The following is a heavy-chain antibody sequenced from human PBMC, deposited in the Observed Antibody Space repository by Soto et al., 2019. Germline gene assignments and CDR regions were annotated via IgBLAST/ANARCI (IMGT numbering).Heavy chain of an antibody. V-gene: IGHV4-59*01. J-gene: IGHJ6*03. D-gene: IGHD2-2*01. CDR2: IYYSGST. CDR3: AGGSKRVPAAQFRYYYMEV. Sequence: PSETLSLTCTVSGGSISSYYWSWIRQPPGKGLEWIGYIYYSGSTNYNPSLKSRVTISVDTSKNQFSLKLSSVTAADTAVYYCAGGSKRVPAAQFRYYYMEVWGKGTTVTVSS. CDR1: GGSISSYY.